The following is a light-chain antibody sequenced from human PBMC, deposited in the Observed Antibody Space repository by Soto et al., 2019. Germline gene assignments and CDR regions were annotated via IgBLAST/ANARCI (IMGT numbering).Light chain of an antibody. CDR2: GAS. CDR1: QSVSSN. CDR3: QQRSNWPLFT. J-gene: IGKJ3*01. Sequence: EIVMTQSPATLSVSPGEGATVSCRASQSVSSNLAWYQQKPGQAPRLLIYGASTRATGIPARFSGSGSGTEFTLTISSLQSEDFAVYYCQQRSNWPLFTFGPGTKVDIK. V-gene: IGKV3-15*01.